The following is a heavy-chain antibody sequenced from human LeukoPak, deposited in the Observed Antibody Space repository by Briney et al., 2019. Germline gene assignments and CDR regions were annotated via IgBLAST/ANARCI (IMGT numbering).Heavy chain of an antibody. V-gene: IGHV4-38-2*02. CDR2: IYHSGST. CDR3: ARDLYDSSGYYYRSFDY. Sequence: SETLSLTCTVSGGSISSGYYWGWIRQPPGKGLEWIGSIYHSGSTYYNPSLKSRVTISVDTSKNQFSLKLSSVTAADTAVYYCARDLYDSSGYYYRSFDYWGQGTLVTVSS. CDR1: GGSISSGYY. D-gene: IGHD3-22*01. J-gene: IGHJ4*02.